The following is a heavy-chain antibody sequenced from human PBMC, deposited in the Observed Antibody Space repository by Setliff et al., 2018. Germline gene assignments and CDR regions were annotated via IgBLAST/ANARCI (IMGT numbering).Heavy chain of an antibody. D-gene: IGHD3-3*01. CDR1: DDSITSSNYS. CDR2: IFYIGRS. Sequence: SETLSLTCTVSDDSITSSNYSLAWVRRPPGKALEWIGNIFYIGRSHSNPSLKSRLTMSVDKTKNQFSLNLTSVTAADTAVYYCARTHSIIKIFGVVSLLYHMDVWGTGTTVTVS. V-gene: IGHV4-61*05. J-gene: IGHJ6*03. CDR3: ARTHSIIKIFGVVSLLYHMDV.